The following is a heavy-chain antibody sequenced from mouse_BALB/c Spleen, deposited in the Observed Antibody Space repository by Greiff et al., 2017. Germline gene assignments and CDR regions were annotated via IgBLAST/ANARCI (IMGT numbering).Heavy chain of an antibody. CDR1: GFTFSSFG. V-gene: IGHV5-17*02. CDR2: ISSGSSTI. CDR3: ARGGVTGGFAY. D-gene: IGHD2-3*01. Sequence: EVQLVESGGGLVQPGGSRKLSCAASGFTFSSFGMHWVRQAPEKGLEWVAYISSGSSTIYYADTVKGRFTISRDNPKNTLFLQMTSLRSEDTAMYYCARGGVTGGFAYWGQGTLVTVSA. J-gene: IGHJ3*01.